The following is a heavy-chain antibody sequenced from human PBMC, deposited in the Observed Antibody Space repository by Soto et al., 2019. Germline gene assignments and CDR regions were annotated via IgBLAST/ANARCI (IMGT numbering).Heavy chain of an antibody. J-gene: IGHJ4*02. V-gene: IGHV3-23*01. CDR2: ISGSGGST. CDR3: AKGRETFVVVVAAKDY. CDR1: GVTFSSYA. D-gene: IGHD2-15*01. Sequence: PGGSLRLSCAASGVTFSSYAMSWVRQAPGKGLEWVSAISGSGGSTYYADSVKGRFTISRDNSKNTLYLQMNSLRAEDTAVYYCAKGRETFVVVVAAKDYWGQGTLVTVSS.